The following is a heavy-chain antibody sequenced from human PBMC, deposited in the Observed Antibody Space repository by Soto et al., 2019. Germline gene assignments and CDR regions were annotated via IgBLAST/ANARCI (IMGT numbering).Heavy chain of an antibody. CDR3: ARDLREYRGYGFNFDY. J-gene: IGHJ4*02. CDR1: GFTFSSYS. CDR2: ISSSSSYI. V-gene: IGHV3-21*01. D-gene: IGHD5-12*01. Sequence: GGSLRLSCAASGFTFSSYSMNWVRQAPWKGLEWVSSISSSSSYIYYADSVKGRFTISRDNAKNSLYLQMNSLRAEDTAVYYCARDLREYRGYGFNFDYWGQGTLVTVST.